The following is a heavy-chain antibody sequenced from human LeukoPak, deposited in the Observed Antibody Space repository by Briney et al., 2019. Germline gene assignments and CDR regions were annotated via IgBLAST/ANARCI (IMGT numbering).Heavy chain of an antibody. CDR1: GYTFTSYY. J-gene: IGHJ4*02. CDR3: ARGLQLESEVDY. Sequence: GASVKVSCKASGYTFTSYYMHWVRQAPGQGLEWMGIINPSGGSTSYAQKFQGRVTMTRDMSTSTAYMELRSLRSDDTAVYYCARGLQLESEVDYWGQGTLVTVSS. CDR2: INPSGGST. V-gene: IGHV1-46*01. D-gene: IGHD1-1*01.